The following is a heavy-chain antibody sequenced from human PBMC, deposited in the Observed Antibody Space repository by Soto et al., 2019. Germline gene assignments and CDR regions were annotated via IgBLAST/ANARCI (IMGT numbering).Heavy chain of an antibody. Sequence: PSETLSLTRTVSGGSISGHYWIWIRQSPGRGLEWIGYIFYTGSTNYNPSLKSRVTLSVDTSKNQFSLRLSSVTAADTAVYYCARVGSSGWSPDYWGQGTLVTVSS. V-gene: IGHV4-59*11. CDR2: IFYTGST. CDR1: GGSISGHY. J-gene: IGHJ4*02. CDR3: ARVGSSGWSPDY. D-gene: IGHD6-19*01.